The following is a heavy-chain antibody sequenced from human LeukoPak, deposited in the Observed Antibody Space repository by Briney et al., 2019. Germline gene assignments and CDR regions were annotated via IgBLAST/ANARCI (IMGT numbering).Heavy chain of an antibody. J-gene: IGHJ3*02. CDR1: GFTFSHYG. CDR3: ARENKWLPTSDAFDI. V-gene: IGHV3-74*01. Sequence: PGGSLRLSCAASGFTFSHYGMSWVRQAPGKGLVWVSRIHSDGSSTSYADSVKGRFTISRDNAKNTLYLQMNSLRAEDTAVYYCARENKWLPTSDAFDIWGQGTMVTVSS. CDR2: IHSDGSST. D-gene: IGHD3-22*01.